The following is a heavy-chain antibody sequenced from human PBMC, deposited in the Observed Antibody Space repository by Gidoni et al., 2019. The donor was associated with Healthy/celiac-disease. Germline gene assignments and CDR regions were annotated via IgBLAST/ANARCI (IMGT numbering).Heavy chain of an antibody. D-gene: IGHD2-15*01. V-gene: IGHV1-2*02. CDR1: GYPSTGDS. Sequence: LVQAVAQVKKPGASVKLSWQASGYPSTGDSIHWVRQAPGLGLEWMGWINRNSGGTDYAQKVQGRVTMTRNTTNSTAYMELSRLSSVDTDVSYCARYPWEGGSRYYYYYDMDVWGQGTTVTVSS. J-gene: IGHJ6*02. CDR3: ARYPWEGGSRYYYYYDMDV. CDR2: INRNSGGT.